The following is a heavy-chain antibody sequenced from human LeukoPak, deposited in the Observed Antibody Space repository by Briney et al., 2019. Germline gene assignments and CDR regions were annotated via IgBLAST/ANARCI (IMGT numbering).Heavy chain of an antibody. CDR1: GFTFNNYE. CDR3: AKEMGPGYYDSSGYYYLDAFDI. J-gene: IGHJ3*02. Sequence: PGGSLRLSCAASGFTFNNYEMNWVRQAPGKGLEWVSAISGSGGSTYYADSVKGRFTISRDNSKNTLYLQMNSLRAEDTAVYYCAKEMGPGYYDSSGYYYLDAFDIWGQGTMVTVSS. D-gene: IGHD3-22*01. V-gene: IGHV3-23*01. CDR2: ISGSGGST.